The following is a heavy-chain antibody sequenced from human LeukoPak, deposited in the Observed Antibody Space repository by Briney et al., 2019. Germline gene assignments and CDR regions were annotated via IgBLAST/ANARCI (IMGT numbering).Heavy chain of an antibody. CDR1: GGSISSYY. Sequence: PSETLSLTCTVSGGSISSYYWSWIRRPPGKGLEWIGYIYYSGSTNYNPSLKSRVTISVDTSKNQFSLKLSSVTAADTAVYYCARWSPDIVVVPAAGGAFDIWGQGTMVTVSS. D-gene: IGHD2-2*01. V-gene: IGHV4-59*08. CDR2: IYYSGST. CDR3: ARWSPDIVVVPAAGGAFDI. J-gene: IGHJ3*02.